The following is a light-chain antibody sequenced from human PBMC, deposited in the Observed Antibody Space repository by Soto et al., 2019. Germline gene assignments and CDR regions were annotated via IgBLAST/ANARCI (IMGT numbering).Light chain of an antibody. J-gene: IGKJ2*01. Sequence: EIALTQSPATLSLSPGERATLSCRASQSVSSYLAWYQQKPGQAPRLLIYDASNRATGIPARFSGSGSGTDFTLTISSLEPEDFAVYYGQQRSNWPPDKYTFGQGTKVDIK. CDR3: QQRSNWPPDKYT. CDR2: DAS. CDR1: QSVSSY. V-gene: IGKV3-11*01.